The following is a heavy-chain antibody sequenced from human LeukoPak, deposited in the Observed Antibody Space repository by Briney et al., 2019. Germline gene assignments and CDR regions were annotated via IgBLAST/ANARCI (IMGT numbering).Heavy chain of an antibody. J-gene: IGHJ3*02. CDR1: GYTFTGYY. CDR2: INPNSGGT. Sequence: ASVKVSCKASGYTFTGYYMHWVRQAPGQGLEWMGWINPNSGGTNYAQKFQGWVTMTRDTSISTAYMELSRLRSDDTAVYYCARLGVDYSDYVGPVAASPDAFDIWGQGTMVTVSS. D-gene: IGHD4-11*01. CDR3: ARLGVDYSDYVGPVAASPDAFDI. V-gene: IGHV1-2*04.